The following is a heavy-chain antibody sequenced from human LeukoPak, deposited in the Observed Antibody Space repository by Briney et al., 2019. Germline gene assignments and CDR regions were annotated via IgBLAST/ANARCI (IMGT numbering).Heavy chain of an antibody. Sequence: ASVKVSCKASGYTFTSYGISWVRQAPGQGLEWMGWISAYNGKKNYAQKLQGRVTMTTDTSTSKAYMELTSLTSDDTTVYYCARDNDLGAVAGTFDYWGQGTLLTVSS. J-gene: IGHJ4*02. CDR3: ARDNDLGAVAGTFDY. CDR1: GYTFTSYG. V-gene: IGHV1-18*01. CDR2: ISAYNGKK. D-gene: IGHD6-19*01.